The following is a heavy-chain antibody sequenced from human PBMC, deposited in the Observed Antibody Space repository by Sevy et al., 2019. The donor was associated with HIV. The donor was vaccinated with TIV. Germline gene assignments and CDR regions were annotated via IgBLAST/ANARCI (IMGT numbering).Heavy chain of an antibody. CDR2: IKSKTDGGTT. Sequence: GGSLRLSCAASGFTFSNAWMSWVRQAPGKGLEWVGRIKSKTDGGTTDYAAPVKGRFTISRDDSKNTLYLQMNSLKTEDTAVYYRTTAGGFGELESLDPWGQGTLVTVSS. V-gene: IGHV3-15*01. CDR3: TTAGGFGELESLDP. D-gene: IGHD3-10*01. J-gene: IGHJ5*02. CDR1: GFTFSNAW.